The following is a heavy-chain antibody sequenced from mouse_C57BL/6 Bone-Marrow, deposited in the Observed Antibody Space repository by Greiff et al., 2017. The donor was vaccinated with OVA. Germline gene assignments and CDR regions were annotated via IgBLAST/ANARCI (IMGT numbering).Heavy chain of an antibody. J-gene: IGHJ4*01. CDR3: ARFSPSWDSSSRGYAMDY. CDR2: IRNKANGYTT. V-gene: IGHV7-3*01. D-gene: IGHD2-12*01. CDR1: GFTFTDYY. Sequence: EVKLVESGGGLVQPGGSLSLSCAASGFTFTDYYMSWVRQPPGKALEWLGFIRNKANGYTTEYSASVKGRFTISRDNSQSILYLQMNALRAEDSATYYCARFSPSWDSSSRGYAMDYWGQGTSVTVSS.